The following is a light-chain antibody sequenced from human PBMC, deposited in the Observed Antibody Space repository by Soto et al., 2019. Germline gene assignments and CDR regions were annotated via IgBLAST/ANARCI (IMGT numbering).Light chain of an antibody. Sequence: DILMTQSPSSLSASVGDRVTITCRASQSISSHLNWYQQESGKAPKLLISVASNLQSGVSSRFSGSGSGTAFTLTISSLQPEDLATYYCQQFHAAPTFGQGTKVEIK. CDR2: VAS. J-gene: IGKJ2*01. CDR1: QSISSH. V-gene: IGKV1-39*01. CDR3: QQFHAAPT.